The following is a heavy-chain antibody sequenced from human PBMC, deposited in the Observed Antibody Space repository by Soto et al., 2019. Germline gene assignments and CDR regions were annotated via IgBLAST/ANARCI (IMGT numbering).Heavy chain of an antibody. D-gene: IGHD6-6*01. V-gene: IGHV3-30-3*01. Sequence: PWWSLRLSCSASVFTFSSYAMHWVRQAPGKGLEWVAVISYDGSNKYYADSVKGRFTISRDNSKNTLYLQMNSLRAEDTAVYYCARDYALEYSSSLDYWGQGTLVTVSS. CDR2: ISYDGSNK. J-gene: IGHJ4*02. CDR1: VFTFSSYA. CDR3: ARDYALEYSSSLDY.